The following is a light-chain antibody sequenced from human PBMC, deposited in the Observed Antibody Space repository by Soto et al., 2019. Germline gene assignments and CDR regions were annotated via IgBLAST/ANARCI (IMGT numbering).Light chain of an antibody. J-gene: IGKJ1*01. CDR2: GAS. CDR3: QHYNNWPWT. Sequence: VVLTQSPGTLSLSPGGRATLSCRASQSVGTNLAWYQQRPGQVPRLLIYGASTRAAGMSARFSGSGSGTEFTLTISSLQSEDFAVYYCQHYNNWPWTFGPGTKVDIK. CDR1: QSVGTN. V-gene: IGKV3-15*01.